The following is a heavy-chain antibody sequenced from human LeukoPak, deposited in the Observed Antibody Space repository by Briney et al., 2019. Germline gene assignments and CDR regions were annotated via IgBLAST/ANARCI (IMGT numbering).Heavy chain of an antibody. CDR3: ANTYYDFWSGYSNYYYMDV. Sequence: ASVKVSCKASGYTFTGYYMHWVRQAPGQGLEWMGWINPNSGGTNYAQKSQGRVTMTRDTSISTAYMELSRLRSDDTAVYYCANTYYDFWSGYSNYYYMDVWGKGTTVTVSS. V-gene: IGHV1-2*02. J-gene: IGHJ6*03. D-gene: IGHD3-3*01. CDR2: INPNSGGT. CDR1: GYTFTGYY.